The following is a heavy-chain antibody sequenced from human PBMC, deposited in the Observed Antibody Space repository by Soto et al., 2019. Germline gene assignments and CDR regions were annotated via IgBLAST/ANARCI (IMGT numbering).Heavy chain of an antibody. CDR1: GYSFTTYW. CDR3: AREYCSGGSCYTYMDV. CDR2: IYPGDSDT. Sequence: GESLKISCKASGYSFTTYWIGWVRQMPGKGLEWMGIIYPGDSDTRYSPSFQGQVTISADKSISTAYLQWSSLKASDTAMYYCAREYCSGGSCYTYMDVWGQGTTVTVSS. D-gene: IGHD2-15*01. V-gene: IGHV5-51*01. J-gene: IGHJ6*02.